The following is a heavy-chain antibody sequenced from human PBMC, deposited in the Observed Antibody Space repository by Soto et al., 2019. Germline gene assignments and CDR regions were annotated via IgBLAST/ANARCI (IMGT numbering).Heavy chain of an antibody. J-gene: IGHJ5*02. Sequence: QVQLVESGGGVVQPGRSLRLSCAASGFSISRSAMHWVRQAPGKGLEWVAVIAYDGSNRWYADPAKGRFTISRDNSKNAVYLQMSSLSGEDTAVYYFARDLQYVTDIVIWFTTWAQGTLVTASP. CDR1: GFSISRSA. D-gene: IGHD2-8*01. CDR3: ARDLQYVTDIVIWFTT. V-gene: IGHV3-30*04. CDR2: IAYDGSNR.